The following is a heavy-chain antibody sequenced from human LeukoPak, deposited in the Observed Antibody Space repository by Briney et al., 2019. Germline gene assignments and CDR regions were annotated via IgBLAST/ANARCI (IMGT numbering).Heavy chain of an antibody. V-gene: IGHV3-23*01. CDR1: GFTFSSYA. D-gene: IGHD7-27*01. Sequence: PGGSLRLSCAASGFTFSSYAMSWVRQAPGKGLEWVSAISGSGGSTYYADSVKGRFTISRDNSKNTLYLQINSLRAEDTAVYYCAKALTGRPKNFDYWGQGTLVTVSS. CDR2: ISGSGGST. J-gene: IGHJ4*02. CDR3: AKALTGRPKNFDY.